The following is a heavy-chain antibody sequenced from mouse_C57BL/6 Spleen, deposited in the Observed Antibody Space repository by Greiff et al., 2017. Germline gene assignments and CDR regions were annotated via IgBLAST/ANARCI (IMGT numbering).Heavy chain of an antibody. V-gene: IGHV5-17*01. CDR2: ISSGSSTI. J-gene: IGHJ1*03. CDR1: GFTFSDYG. CDR3: AKKVYYDYDGWYFDV. D-gene: IGHD2-4*01. Sequence: DVHLVESGGGLVKPGGSLKLSCAASGFTFSDYGMHWVRQAPEKGLEWVAYISSGSSTIYYADTVKGRFTISRDNAKNTLFLQMTRLRSDDTAMYYCAKKVYYDYDGWYFDVWGTGTTVTVSS.